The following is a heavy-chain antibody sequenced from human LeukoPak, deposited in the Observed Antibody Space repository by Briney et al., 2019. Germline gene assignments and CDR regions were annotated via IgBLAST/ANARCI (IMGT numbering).Heavy chain of an antibody. Sequence: GGSLRLSCAASGFTFSTYGMHWVRQAPGKGLEWVAVISYDGSNEFYADSVKGRFTISRDNSKNTLYLQMNSLKAEDTAVYYCAKDTRSPMVRGVIINYFDHWGQGTLVTVSS. J-gene: IGHJ4*02. CDR1: GFTFSTYG. CDR3: AKDTRSPMVRGVIINYFDH. D-gene: IGHD3-10*01. CDR2: ISYDGSNE. V-gene: IGHV3-30*18.